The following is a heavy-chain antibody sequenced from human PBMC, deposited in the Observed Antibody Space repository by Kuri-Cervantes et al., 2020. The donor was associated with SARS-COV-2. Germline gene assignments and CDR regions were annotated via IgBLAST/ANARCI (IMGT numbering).Heavy chain of an antibody. J-gene: IGHJ4*02. Sequence: SVKVSCKASGYTFTYRYLHWVRQAPGQALEWMGWITPFNGNTNYAQKFQDRVTITRDTSTSTVYMELSSLRSEDTAVYYCARGSSDYGDSRGFDYWGQGTLVTVSS. CDR3: ARGSSDYGDSRGFDY. CDR2: ITPFNGNT. V-gene: IGHV1-45*02. CDR1: GYTFTYRY. D-gene: IGHD4-17*01.